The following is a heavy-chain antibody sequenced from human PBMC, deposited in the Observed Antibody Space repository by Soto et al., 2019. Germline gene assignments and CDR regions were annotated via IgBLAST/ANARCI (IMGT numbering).Heavy chain of an antibody. V-gene: IGHV4-34*01. J-gene: IGHJ4*02. CDR1: GGSFSGYY. Sequence: SETLSLTCAVYGGSFSGYYWSWIRQPPGKGLEWIGEINHSGSTNYNPSLKSRVTISVDTSKNQFSLKLSSVTAADTAVYYCARALVVVAARGFDYWGQGTLVTVSS. CDR3: ARALVVVAARGFDY. CDR2: INHSGST. D-gene: IGHD2-15*01.